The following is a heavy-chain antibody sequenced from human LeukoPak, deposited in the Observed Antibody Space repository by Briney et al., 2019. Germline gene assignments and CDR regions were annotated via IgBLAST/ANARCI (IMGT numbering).Heavy chain of an antibody. J-gene: IGHJ5*02. CDR2: INSDGYST. Sequence: GALRLSCAASVFTFSRYWMHCVRPAPGKGLVWVSRINSDGYSTTYADSVKGRFTISRDNAKNTLYLQMNSLRADDTAVYYCARDYGAWGQGTLVTVSP. V-gene: IGHV3-74*01. D-gene: IGHD4/OR15-4a*01. CDR1: VFTFSRYW. CDR3: ARDYGA.